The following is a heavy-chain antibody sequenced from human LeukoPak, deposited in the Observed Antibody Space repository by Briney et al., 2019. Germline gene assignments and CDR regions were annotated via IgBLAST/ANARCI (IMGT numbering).Heavy chain of an antibody. J-gene: IGHJ3*02. CDR1: GDSITTTDHY. D-gene: IGHD3-9*01. CDR3: ARDRRILTGYYPPGAAFDI. V-gene: IGHV4-39*07. Sequence: SETLSLTCTVSGDSITTTDHYWGWIRQSPEKGLEWMGNIYYSGITDNNPSLKSRVTISVDTSKNQFSLKLSSVTAADTAVYYCARDRRILTGYYPPGAAFDIWGQGTMVTVSS. CDR2: IYYSGIT.